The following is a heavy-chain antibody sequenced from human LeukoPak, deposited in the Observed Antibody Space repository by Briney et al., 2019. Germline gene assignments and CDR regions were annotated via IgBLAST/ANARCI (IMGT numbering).Heavy chain of an antibody. CDR3: AEGLGAVAGNHNAFDI. J-gene: IGHJ3*02. Sequence: ASVKVSCKASGYTFTSYAMNWVRQAPGQGLEWMGWINTNTGNPTYAQGFTGRFVFSLDTSVSTAYLQISSLRAEDTAVYYCAEGLGAVAGNHNAFDIWGQGTMVTVSS. CDR2: INTNTGNP. D-gene: IGHD6-19*01. CDR1: GYTFTSYA. V-gene: IGHV7-4-1*02.